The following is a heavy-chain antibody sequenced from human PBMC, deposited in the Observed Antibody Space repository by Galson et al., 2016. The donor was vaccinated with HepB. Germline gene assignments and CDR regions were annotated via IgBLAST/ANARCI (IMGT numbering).Heavy chain of an antibody. CDR1: GFTFSDHY. CDR2: IRNKANSYTT. Sequence: SLRLSCAASGFTFSDHYMDWVRQAPGKGLEWVARIRNKANSYTTLYAASVKGRFTIPRDDSKNSLYLQMSSLKTEDTAVYFCSRGYSSSSPSFDYWGQGTLVTVSS. V-gene: IGHV3-72*01. D-gene: IGHD6-6*01. J-gene: IGHJ4*02. CDR3: SRGYSSSSPSFDY.